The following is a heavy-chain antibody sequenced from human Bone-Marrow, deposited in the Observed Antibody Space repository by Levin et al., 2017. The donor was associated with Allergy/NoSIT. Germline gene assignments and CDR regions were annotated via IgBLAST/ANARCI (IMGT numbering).Heavy chain of an antibody. V-gene: IGHV1-69*13. J-gene: IGHJ4*02. D-gene: IGHD4-17*01. CDR1: GGTFSSYA. CDR3: ARPYYGDLGAPFDY. Sequence: SVKVSCKASGGTFSSYAISWVRQAPGQGLEWMGGIIPIFGTANYAQKFQGRVTITADESTSTAYMELSSLRSEDTAVYYCARPYYGDLGAPFDYWGQGTLVTVSS. CDR2: IIPIFGTA.